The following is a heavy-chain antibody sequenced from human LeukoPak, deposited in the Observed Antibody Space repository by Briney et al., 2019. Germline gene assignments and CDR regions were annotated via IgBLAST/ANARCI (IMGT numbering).Heavy chain of an antibody. V-gene: IGHV3-48*03. Sequence: PGGSLRPSCAASGYTFSDYEMNWVRQAPGKGLEWVSYISSSGSTIYYADSVKGRFTISRDNAKNSLYLQMNSLRAEDTAVYYCARGIGYYYGSHLFDYWGQGTLVTVSS. D-gene: IGHD3-22*01. CDR3: ARGIGYYYGSHLFDY. J-gene: IGHJ4*02. CDR1: GYTFSDYE. CDR2: ISSSGSTI.